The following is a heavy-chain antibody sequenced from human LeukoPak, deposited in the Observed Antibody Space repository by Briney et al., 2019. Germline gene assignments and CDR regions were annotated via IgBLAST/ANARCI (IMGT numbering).Heavy chain of an antibody. V-gene: IGHV3-74*01. CDR1: GFTFSSDW. D-gene: IGHD6-19*01. Sequence: GGSRRLSCAASGFTFSSDWMHWVRQAPGKGLVWVSRINNDGTTTAYADSVKGRFTISRDNAKNTVYLQMNSLRAEDTAVYYCARDPYSSGWEWGYGTLVTVSS. CDR2: INNDGTTT. J-gene: IGHJ4*01. CDR3: ARDPYSSGWE.